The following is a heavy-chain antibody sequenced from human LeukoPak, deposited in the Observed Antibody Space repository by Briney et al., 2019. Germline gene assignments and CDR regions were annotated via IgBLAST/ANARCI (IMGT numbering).Heavy chain of an antibody. V-gene: IGHV4-38-2*01. CDR1: GYSISSGYY. CDR2: IYHSGST. J-gene: IGHJ5*02. Sequence: SETLSLTCAVSGYSISSGYYWGWIRQPPGKGLEWIGRIYHSGSTYYNPSLKSRVTISVDTSKNQFSLKLSSVTAADTAVYYCARPREWFSSSSGSLAWFDPWGQGTLVTVSS. D-gene: IGHD6-6*01. CDR3: ARPREWFSSSSGSLAWFDP.